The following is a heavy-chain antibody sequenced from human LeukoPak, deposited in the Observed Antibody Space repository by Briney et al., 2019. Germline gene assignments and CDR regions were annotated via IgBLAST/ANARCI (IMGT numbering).Heavy chain of an antibody. CDR3: ATSSDDYSNSFDY. V-gene: IGHV4-59*01. Sequence: SETLSLTCTVSGGSISSYYWSWIRQPPGKGLEWIGYIYYSGSTNYNPSLKSRVTISVDTSKNQFSLKLSSVTLADTAVYYCATSSDDYSNSFDYWGQGTLVTVSS. CDR2: IYYSGST. D-gene: IGHD4-11*01. CDR1: GGSISSYY. J-gene: IGHJ4*02.